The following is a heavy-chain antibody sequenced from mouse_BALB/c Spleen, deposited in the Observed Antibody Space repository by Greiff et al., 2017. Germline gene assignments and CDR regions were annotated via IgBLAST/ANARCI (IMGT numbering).Heavy chain of an antibody. CDR3: ATLRGSSYGY. D-gene: IGHD1-1*01. J-gene: IGHJ2*01. Sequence: EVQLQESGPGLVKPSQSLSLTCTVTGYSITSDYAWNWIRQFPGNKLEWMGYISYSGSTSYNPSLKSRISITRDTSKNQFFLQLNSVTTEDTATYYCATLRGSSYGYWGQGTTLTVSS. V-gene: IGHV3-2*02. CDR2: ISYSGST. CDR1: GYSITSDYA.